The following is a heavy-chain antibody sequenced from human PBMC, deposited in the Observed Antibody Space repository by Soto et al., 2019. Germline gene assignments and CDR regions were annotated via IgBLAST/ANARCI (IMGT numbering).Heavy chain of an antibody. J-gene: IGHJ6*02. Sequence: QVQLQESGPGLVKPSQTLSLTCSVTGGSISSGGYYWSWIRQHPGRGLEWVGYIYYSGTTYSNPSLKSRVTISVDTSKNQFSLNLSSVTAEDTAVYYCARGFLEWLSHPYYGMDVWGQGTTVTVSS. V-gene: IGHV4-31*03. CDR1: GGSISSGGYY. CDR3: ARGFLEWLSHPYYGMDV. CDR2: IYYSGTT. D-gene: IGHD3-3*01.